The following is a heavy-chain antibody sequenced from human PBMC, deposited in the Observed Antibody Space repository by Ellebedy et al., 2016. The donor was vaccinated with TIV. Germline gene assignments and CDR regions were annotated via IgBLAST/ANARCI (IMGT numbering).Heavy chain of an antibody. D-gene: IGHD3-10*01. CDR1: GFTFNTYT. Sequence: GESLKISCLASGFTFNTYTMYWFRQAPGKGLEYVSSIGSDGAAIYYADSVKGRLTISRDNSKKSLHLQMNSLRTEDTALYYCAKVVSKVRGAKPHYYYYGMDVWGQGTTVTVSS. CDR3: AKVVSKVRGAKPHYYYYGMDV. V-gene: IGHV3-43*01. J-gene: IGHJ6*02. CDR2: IGSDGAAI.